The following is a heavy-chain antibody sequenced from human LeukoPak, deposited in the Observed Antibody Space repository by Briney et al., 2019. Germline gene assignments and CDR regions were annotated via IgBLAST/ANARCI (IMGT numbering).Heavy chain of an antibody. CDR2: IYYSGST. D-gene: IGHD3-10*01. Sequence: PSETLSLTCTVSGGSISSYYWSWIRQPPGKGLEWIGYIYYSGSTNYNPSLKSRVTISVDTSKNQFSLKLSSVTAADTAVYYCAGSNYYGSGSYLRGYYYYGMDVRGQGTTVTVSS. J-gene: IGHJ6*02. V-gene: IGHV4-59*01. CDR3: AGSNYYGSGSYLRGYYYYGMDV. CDR1: GGSISSYY.